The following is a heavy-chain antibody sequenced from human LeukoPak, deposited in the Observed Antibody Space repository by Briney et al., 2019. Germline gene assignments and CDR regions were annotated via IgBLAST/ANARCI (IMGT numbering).Heavy chain of an antibody. V-gene: IGHV4-39*07. CDR3: ASRRHFFDC. J-gene: IGHJ4*02. Sequence: PSETLSLTCAVSGGSIRSTSYFWGWIRQPPGKGLEWSGSIYYSGTTYYNPSFKSRVTISVDKSKNQFSLKLSSVTAADTAVYYCASRRHFFDCWGQGTLVTVSS. CDR1: GGSIRSTSYF. CDR2: IYYSGTT.